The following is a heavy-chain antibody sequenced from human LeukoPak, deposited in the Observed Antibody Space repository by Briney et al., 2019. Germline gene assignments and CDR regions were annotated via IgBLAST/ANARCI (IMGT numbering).Heavy chain of an antibody. J-gene: IGHJ4*02. CDR3: ARLGVGSEYYDSSGYYPPGFDY. CDR2: IYYSGST. CDR1: GGSISSYY. D-gene: IGHD3-22*01. V-gene: IGHV4-59*08. Sequence: SETLSLTCTVSGGSISSYYWSWIRQPPGKGLEWIGYIYYSGSTNYNPSLKSRVTISVDTSKNQFSLKLSSVTAADTAVYYCARLGVGSEYYDSSGYYPPGFDYWGQGTLVTVSS.